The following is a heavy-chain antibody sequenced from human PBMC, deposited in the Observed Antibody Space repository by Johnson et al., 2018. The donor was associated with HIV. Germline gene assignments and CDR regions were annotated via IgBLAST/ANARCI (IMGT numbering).Heavy chain of an antibody. CDR2: IYSGGST. Sequence: VQLVESGGGVVQPGRSLRLSCAASAFTFRSYSMHWVRQAPGKGLEWVSVIYSGGSTYYADSVKGRFTISRDNSKNTLYLQMNSLRAEDTAVYYCAREWDPRTPDAFDIWGQGTMVTVSS. CDR1: AFTFRSYS. D-gene: IGHD1-26*01. V-gene: IGHV3-66*01. CDR3: AREWDPRTPDAFDI. J-gene: IGHJ3*02.